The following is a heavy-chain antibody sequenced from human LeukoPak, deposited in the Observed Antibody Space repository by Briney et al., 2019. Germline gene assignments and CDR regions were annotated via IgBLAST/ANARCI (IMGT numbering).Heavy chain of an antibody. CDR3: ARGGFSMVRGVIIPSNSYFYYMDI. Sequence: PGRSLRLSCAASGFNFSAYSMNWVRQAPRKGLEWDSSITSLVFVYFANALRGRSTISRDNAKSSLYLEMNSLRADDTAVYYCARGGFSMVRGVIIPSNSYFYYMDIWGKGTTVTVSS. CDR2: ITSLVFV. CDR1: GFNFSAYS. D-gene: IGHD3-10*01. J-gene: IGHJ6*03. V-gene: IGHV3-69-1*01.